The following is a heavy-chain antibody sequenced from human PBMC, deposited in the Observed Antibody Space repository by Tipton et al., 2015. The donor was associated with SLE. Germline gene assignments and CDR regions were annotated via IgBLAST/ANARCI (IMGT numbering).Heavy chain of an antibody. V-gene: IGHV1-2*02. CDR3: AREGIAVAGLGD. CDR1: GYTFTGYY. J-gene: IGHJ4*02. D-gene: IGHD6-13*01. CDR2: INPNSGGT. Sequence: QLVQSGAEVKKPGASVKVSCKASGYTFTGYYMHWVRQAPGQGLEWMGWINPNSGGTNYVQKFQGRVTMTRDTSISTAYMELSRLRSDDTAGYYCAREGIAVAGLGDWGQGTLVTVSS.